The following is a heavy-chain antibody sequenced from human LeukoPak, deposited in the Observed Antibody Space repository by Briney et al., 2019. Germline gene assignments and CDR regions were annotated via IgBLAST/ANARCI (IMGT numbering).Heavy chain of an antibody. CDR2: IYYSGST. Sequence: SETLSLTCTVSGGSISSYYWSWIRQPAGKGLEWIGRIYYSGSTYYNPSLKSRVTISVDTSKNQFSLKLSSVTAADTAVYYCARRTKSWGSSDYWGQGTLVSVSS. D-gene: IGHD7-27*01. V-gene: IGHV4-59*05. J-gene: IGHJ4*02. CDR1: GGSISSYY. CDR3: ARRTKSWGSSDY.